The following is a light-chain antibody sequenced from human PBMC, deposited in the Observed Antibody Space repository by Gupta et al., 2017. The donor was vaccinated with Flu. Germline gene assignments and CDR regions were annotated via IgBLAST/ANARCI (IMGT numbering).Light chain of an antibody. Sequence: LDWYQQKAGQAPRLIIFGASSRAIAIPDWFSGSGYGTDFSLTSSTREDEDSAVYYGQQYGRSPTFGQGTRVEIK. CDR3: QQYGRSPT. CDR2: GAS. V-gene: IGKV3-20*01. J-gene: IGKJ5*01.